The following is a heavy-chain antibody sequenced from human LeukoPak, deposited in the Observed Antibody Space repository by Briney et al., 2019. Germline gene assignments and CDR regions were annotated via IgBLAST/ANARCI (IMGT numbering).Heavy chain of an antibody. CDR3: ARDLKPYYYGMDV. CDR2: IYYSGST. CDR1: GGSISSYY. Sequence: SETLSLTCTVSGGSISSYYWSWIRQPPGKGLEWIGYIYYSGSTNYNPSLKSRVTISVDTSKNQFSLKLSSVTAADTAVYYCARDLKPYYYGMDVWGQGTTVTVSS. V-gene: IGHV4-59*01. J-gene: IGHJ6*02. D-gene: IGHD1-14*01.